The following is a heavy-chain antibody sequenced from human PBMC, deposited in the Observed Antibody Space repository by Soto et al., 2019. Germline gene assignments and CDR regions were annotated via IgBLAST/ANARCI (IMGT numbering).Heavy chain of an antibody. CDR2: IIPIFGTA. D-gene: IGHD2-8*01. Sequence: GGSVKVYCKASGGTFSSESISWVRQAPGQGLEWMGGIIPIFGTANYAQKFQGRVTITADKSTSTAYMELSSLRSEDTAVYYCARAISMVYAMTAGMDVWGQGTTVTVSS. CDR3: ARAISMVYAMTAGMDV. CDR1: GGTFSSES. J-gene: IGHJ6*02. V-gene: IGHV1-69*06.